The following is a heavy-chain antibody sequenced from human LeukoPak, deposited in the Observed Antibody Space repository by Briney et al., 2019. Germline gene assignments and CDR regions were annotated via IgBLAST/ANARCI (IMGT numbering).Heavy chain of an antibody. CDR2: ISWNSGSI. J-gene: IGHJ3*02. CDR1: GFTFDDYA. Sequence: GGSLRLSCAASGFTFDDYAMHWVRQAPGKGLEWVSGISWNSGSIGYADSVKGRFTISRDNAKNSLYLQMNSLRAEDTALYYCAKGEQWLGDAFDIWGQGTMVTVSS. V-gene: IGHV3-9*01. CDR3: AKGEQWLGDAFDI. D-gene: IGHD6-19*01.